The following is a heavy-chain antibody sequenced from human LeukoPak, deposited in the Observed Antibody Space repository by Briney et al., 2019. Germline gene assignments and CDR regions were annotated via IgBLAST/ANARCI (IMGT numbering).Heavy chain of an antibody. CDR3: ARDGTSTGDY. CDR2: ISGNNDNP. Sequence: ASVKVSCKTSGYTFSIFGINWVRQAPGQGLEWMGWISGNNDNPNYGQKFQGRFTVTTDSSTSTAYMELRNLRFDDTAVYYCARDGTSTGDYWGQGTLVTVSS. D-gene: IGHD1-26*01. J-gene: IGHJ4*02. V-gene: IGHV1-18*01. CDR1: GYTFSIFG.